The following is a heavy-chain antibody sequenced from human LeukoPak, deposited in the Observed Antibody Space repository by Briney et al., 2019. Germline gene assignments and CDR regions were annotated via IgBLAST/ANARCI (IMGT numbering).Heavy chain of an antibody. D-gene: IGHD4/OR15-4a*01. CDR3: ARQAGANSIVS. J-gene: IGHJ4*02. CDR2: SNSSGST. V-gene: IGHV4-59*08. CDR1: GGSISNYY. Sequence: SETLSLTCTVSGGSISNYYWSWIRQPPGKGLEWIGYSNSSGSTTSDPSLKSRVTISVDTSKSQFSLKLTSATAAVTAVYYCARQAGANSIVSWGEGTVVSVSS.